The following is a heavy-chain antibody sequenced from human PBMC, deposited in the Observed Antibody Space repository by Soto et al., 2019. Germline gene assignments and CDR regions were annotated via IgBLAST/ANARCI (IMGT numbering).Heavy chain of an antibody. CDR3: ARADYSDSSGFYYDC. Sequence: QVQLVQSGAEVKKPGASVKVSCKASGYIFTNHYIHWVRQAPGQGLELMGIINPSGGSTNYLQKFQDRITMTGDTSTSAVYVELSSLRSEDTAVYFCARADYSDSSGFYYDCWGQGTLVTVSS. V-gene: IGHV1-46*01. D-gene: IGHD3-22*01. CDR2: INPSGGST. CDR1: GYIFTNHY. J-gene: IGHJ4*02.